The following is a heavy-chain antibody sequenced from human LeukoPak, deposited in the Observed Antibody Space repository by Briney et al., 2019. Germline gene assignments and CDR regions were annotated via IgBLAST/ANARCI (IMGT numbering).Heavy chain of an antibody. CDR3: ARAERGFLEWFSNYFDY. D-gene: IGHD3-3*01. Sequence: PGGSLRLSCADSEFSFSSYAMNWVRQAPGKGLEWVSGISGGGGSTYYGDSVKGRFTISRDNAKNSLYLQMNSLRAEDTAVYYCARAERGFLEWFSNYFDYWGQGTLVTVSS. CDR2: ISGGGGST. V-gene: IGHV3-23*01. CDR1: EFSFSSYA. J-gene: IGHJ4*02.